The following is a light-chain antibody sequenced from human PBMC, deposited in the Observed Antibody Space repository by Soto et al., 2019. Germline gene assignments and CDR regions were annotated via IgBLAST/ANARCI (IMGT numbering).Light chain of an antibody. CDR1: QGISIW. V-gene: IGKV1-12*01. CDR2: AAS. Sequence: DIQMTQSPSSVSASVGARVTITGPARQGISIWLAWYQQKPGKAPKLLIYAASSLQSGVPSRLSGSGSGTDFTLTISSLQPEDFATYDCQQANSFPLTFGGGTKVEIK. J-gene: IGKJ4*01. CDR3: QQANSFPLT.